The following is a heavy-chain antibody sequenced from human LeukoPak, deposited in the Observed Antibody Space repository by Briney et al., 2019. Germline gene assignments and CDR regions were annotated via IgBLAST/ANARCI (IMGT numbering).Heavy chain of an antibody. V-gene: IGHV3-48*03. Sequence: GGSLRLSCAASGFPFSSYEMNWVRQAPGKGLEWVSYISSSGSTIYYADSVKGRFTISRDNAKNSLYLQMNSLRAEDTALYYCAREGVSYYGSRNDYWGQGTLVTVSS. J-gene: IGHJ4*02. CDR1: GFPFSSYE. CDR2: ISSSGSTI. CDR3: AREGVSYYGSRNDY. D-gene: IGHD3-10*01.